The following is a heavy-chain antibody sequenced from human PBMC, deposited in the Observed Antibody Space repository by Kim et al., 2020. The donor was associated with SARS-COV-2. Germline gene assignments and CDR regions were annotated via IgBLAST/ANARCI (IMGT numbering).Heavy chain of an antibody. CDR1: GYSISSGYY. D-gene: IGHD4-17*01. CDR3: ARYVSDYGDYDYY. CDR2: IYHRGST. Sequence: SETLSLTCTVSGYSISSGYYWGWIRQPPGKELEWIGSIYHRGSTYYNPSLQSRVTISVDTSKNQFSLKLSSVTAADTAAYYCARYVSDYGDYDYY. V-gene: IGHV4-38-2*02. J-gene: IGHJ6*01.